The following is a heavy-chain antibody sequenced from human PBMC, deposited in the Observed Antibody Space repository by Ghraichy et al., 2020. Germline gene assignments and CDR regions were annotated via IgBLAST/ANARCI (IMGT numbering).Heavy chain of an antibody. Sequence: SETLALTCTVSGGSIGSFYWSWIRQPAGKGLEWIGRIYNRGNTNYNPSLKSRVTISVDASKNQFSLKLNSVTAADTAVYYCERYCSGGRCYGVDAFDMWGQGTMVTVSS. V-gene: IGHV4-4*07. CDR2: IYNRGNT. CDR1: GGSIGSFY. CDR3: ERYCSGGRCYGVDAFDM. J-gene: IGHJ3*02. D-gene: IGHD2-15*01.